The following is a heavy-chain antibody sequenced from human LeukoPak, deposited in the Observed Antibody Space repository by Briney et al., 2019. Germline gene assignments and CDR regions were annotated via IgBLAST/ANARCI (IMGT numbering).Heavy chain of an antibody. CDR1: GYTFTGYY. J-gene: IGHJ4*02. CDR2: INPNSGGT. V-gene: IGHV1-2*02. D-gene: IGHD2-21*02. Sequence: ASVKVSCKASGYTFTGYYMHWVRQAPGQGLEWMGWINPNSGGTNYAQKFQGRVTMTRDTPISTAYMELSRLRSDDTAVYYCARDSQYCGGDCYSDYWGQGTLVTVSS. CDR3: ARDSQYCGGDCYSDY.